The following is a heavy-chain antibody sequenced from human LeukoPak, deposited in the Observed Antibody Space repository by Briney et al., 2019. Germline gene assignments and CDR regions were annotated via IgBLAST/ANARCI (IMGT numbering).Heavy chain of an antibody. CDR2: ISGSGGST. D-gene: IGHD5-18*01. CDR3: AKDLSAMEPLADY. Sequence: QSGGSLRLSCAASGFTFSSYAMGWVRQAPGKGLEWVSAISGSGGSTYYADSVKGRFTISRDNSKNTLYLQMNSLRAEDTAVYYCAKDLSAMEPLADYWGQGTLVTVSS. J-gene: IGHJ4*02. CDR1: GFTFSSYA. V-gene: IGHV3-23*01.